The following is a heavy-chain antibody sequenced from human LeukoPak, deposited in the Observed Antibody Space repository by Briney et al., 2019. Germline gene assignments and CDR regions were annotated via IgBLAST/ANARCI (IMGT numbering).Heavy chain of an antibody. Sequence: SETLSLTCTVSGASISSNYWSWIRQPPGKGPEWIAFIRYNGDTNYNPSPNSRVTISVDTSKNQFSLKLTSVTAADTAVYYCARRTVSRVGGDFDYWGQGALVTVSS. CDR3: ARRTVSRVGGDFDY. CDR1: GASISSNY. J-gene: IGHJ4*02. V-gene: IGHV4-59*12. CDR2: IRYNGDT. D-gene: IGHD2-8*02.